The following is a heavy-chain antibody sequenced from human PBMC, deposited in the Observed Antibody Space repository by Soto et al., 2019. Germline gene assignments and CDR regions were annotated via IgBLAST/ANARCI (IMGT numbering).Heavy chain of an antibody. Sequence: ASVKVSCKASGYTFTSYYMHWVRQAPGQGLEWMGIINPSGGSTSYAQKFQGRVTMTRDTSTSTAYMELRSLRSDDTAVYYCARDIMITFGGVNPDAFDIWGQGTMVTVSS. CDR2: INPSGGST. CDR3: ARDIMITFGGVNPDAFDI. J-gene: IGHJ3*02. V-gene: IGHV1-46*01. CDR1: GYTFTSYY. D-gene: IGHD3-16*01.